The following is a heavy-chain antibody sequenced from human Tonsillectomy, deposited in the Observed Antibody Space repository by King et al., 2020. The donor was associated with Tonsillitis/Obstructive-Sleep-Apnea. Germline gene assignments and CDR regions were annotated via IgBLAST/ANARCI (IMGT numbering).Heavy chain of an antibody. CDR2: ISYDGSNK. V-gene: IGHV3-30*04. CDR1: GFTFSSYA. J-gene: IGHJ4*02. CDR3: ARAPLLRFLEWSSFDY. D-gene: IGHD3-3*01. Sequence: VQLVESGGGVVQPGRSLRLSCAASGFTFSSYAMHWVRQAPGKGLEWVAVISYDGSNKYYADSVKGRFTISRDNSKNTLYLQMNSLRAEDTAVYYCARAPLLRFLEWSSFDYWGQGPLVTVSS.